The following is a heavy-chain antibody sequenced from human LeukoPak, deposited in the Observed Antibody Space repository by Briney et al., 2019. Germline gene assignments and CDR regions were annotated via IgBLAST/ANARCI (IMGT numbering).Heavy chain of an antibody. CDR2: ISWNSGSI. CDR1: GFTFDDYA. Sequence: GGSLRLSCAASGFTFDDYAMQWVRQAPGRGLEWVSGISWNSGSIGYGDSVKGRFTISRDNAKKSLYLQMNSLRVEDTALYYCARDHQVSGYSSDLGYWGQGTLVTVSS. J-gene: IGHJ4*02. D-gene: IGHD6-19*01. CDR3: ARDHQVSGYSSDLGY. V-gene: IGHV3-9*01.